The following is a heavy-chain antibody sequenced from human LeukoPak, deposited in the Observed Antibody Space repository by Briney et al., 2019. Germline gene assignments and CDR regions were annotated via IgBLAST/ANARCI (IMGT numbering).Heavy chain of an antibody. CDR3: AKGDVDSPMNFYH. Sequence: PGGSLRLSCAASGFIFDDFTIRWVRQVPGKGLEWFSLINWDGGSTYYADSVKGVFTISRDNSKNSLYLQMDSLTTEDTAIYYCAKGDVDSPMNFYHWGQGTLVTVSS. V-gene: IGHV3-43*01. CDR2: INWDGGST. D-gene: IGHD5-12*01. J-gene: IGHJ4*02. CDR1: GFIFDDFT.